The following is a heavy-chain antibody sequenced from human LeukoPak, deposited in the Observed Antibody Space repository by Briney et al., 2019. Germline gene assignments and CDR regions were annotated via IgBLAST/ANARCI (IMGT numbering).Heavy chain of an antibody. CDR1: GGSFSGYY. CDR3: SRGIAARKIGYYFDY. J-gene: IGHJ4*02. Sequence: SETLSLTCAVYGGSFSGYYWSWIRQPPGKGLEWIGEINHSGSTNYNPSLKSRVTISVDTSKNQFSLKLSSVTAADTAVYYCSRGIAARKIGYYFDYWGQGTLVTVSS. CDR2: INHSGST. D-gene: IGHD6-6*01. V-gene: IGHV4-34*01.